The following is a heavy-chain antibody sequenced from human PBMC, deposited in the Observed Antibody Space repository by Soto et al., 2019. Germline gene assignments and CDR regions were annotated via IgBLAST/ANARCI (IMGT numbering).Heavy chain of an antibody. J-gene: IGHJ4*02. V-gene: IGHV4-39*01. D-gene: IGHD5-12*01. Sequence: SSETLSLTCTVSGGSISSSSYYWGWIRQPPGKGLEWIGSIYYSGSTYYNPSLKSRVTISVDTSKNQFSLKLSSVTAADTAVYYCARRQYSGYDYFDYWGQGTLVTVSS. CDR2: IYYSGST. CDR1: GGSISSSSYY. CDR3: ARRQYSGYDYFDY.